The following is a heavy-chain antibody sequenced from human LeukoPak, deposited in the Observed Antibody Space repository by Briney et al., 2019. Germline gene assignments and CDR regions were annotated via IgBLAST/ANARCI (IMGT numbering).Heavy chain of an antibody. D-gene: IGHD2-2*01. CDR2: IYYSGST. Sequence: SETLSLTCTDSGGSISSYDWSWIRQPPGKGLEWIGYIYYSGSTNYNPSLKSRVTISVDTSKNQFSLKLSSVTAADTAVYYCAARVVPAAVDYWGQGTLVTVSS. CDR3: AARVVPAAVDY. V-gene: IGHV4-59*01. CDR1: GGSISSYD. J-gene: IGHJ4*02.